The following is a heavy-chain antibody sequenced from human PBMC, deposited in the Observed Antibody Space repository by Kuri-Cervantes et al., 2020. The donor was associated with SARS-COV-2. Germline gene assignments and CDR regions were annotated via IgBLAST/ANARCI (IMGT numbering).Heavy chain of an antibody. J-gene: IGHJ3*02. V-gene: IGHV4-30-2*01. CDR3: AREQISLIVLQSGTFAI. CDR1: GYSISSGGYS. D-gene: IGHD3-22*01. Sequence: SQTLSLTCAVSGYSISSGGYSWSWIRQPPGKGLEWIGSIYQAGSTFYNPSLKSRVSISLDRSKNQYSLNLSSVTPKDTAVYYCAREQISLIVLQSGTFAIWGQGTMVTVSS. CDR2: IYQAGST.